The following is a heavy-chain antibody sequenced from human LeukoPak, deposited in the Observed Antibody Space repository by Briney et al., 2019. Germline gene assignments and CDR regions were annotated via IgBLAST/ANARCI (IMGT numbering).Heavy chain of an antibody. D-gene: IGHD1-26*01. V-gene: IGHV3-30*02. CDR3: AKDLVGALRY. Sequence: GGSVRLSCAASGFTFSSYGMHWVRQAPGKGLEWVAFIRYDGSNKYCADSVKGRFTISRDNSKNTLYLQMNSLRAEDTAVYYCAKDLVGALRYWGQGTLVTVSS. CDR2: IRYDGSNK. CDR1: GFTFSSYG. J-gene: IGHJ4*02.